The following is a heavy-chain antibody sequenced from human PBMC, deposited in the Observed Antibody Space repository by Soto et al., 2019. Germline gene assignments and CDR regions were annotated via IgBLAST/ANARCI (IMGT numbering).Heavy chain of an antibody. CDR1: GGTFSSYA. J-gene: IGHJ4*02. Sequence: QVQLVQSGAEVKKPGSSVKVSCKASGGTFSSYAISWVRQAPGQGLEWMGGIIPNFGTANYAQKFQGRVTITADKSTSTAYMELSSLRSEDTAVYYCASLRNYDKTEYADYWGQGTLVTVSS. D-gene: IGHD1-7*01. CDR3: ASLRNYDKTEYADY. CDR2: IIPNFGTA. V-gene: IGHV1-69*06.